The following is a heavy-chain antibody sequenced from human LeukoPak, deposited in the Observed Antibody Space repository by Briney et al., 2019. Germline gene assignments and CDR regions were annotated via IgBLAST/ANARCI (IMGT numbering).Heavy chain of an antibody. Sequence: GSSVKVSCKASGGTFSSYAIGWVRQAPGQGLEWMGRIIPILGIANYAQKFQGRVTITADKSTSTAYMELSSLRSEDTAVYYCARDPSRDGYNNLDYWGQGTLVTVSS. CDR2: IIPILGIA. V-gene: IGHV1-69*04. J-gene: IGHJ4*02. CDR1: GGTFSSYA. CDR3: ARDPSRDGYNNLDY. D-gene: IGHD5-24*01.